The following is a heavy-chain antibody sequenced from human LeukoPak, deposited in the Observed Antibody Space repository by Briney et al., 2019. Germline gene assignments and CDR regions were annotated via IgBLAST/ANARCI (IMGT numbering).Heavy chain of an antibody. J-gene: IGHJ4*02. V-gene: IGHV3-33*01. CDR2: IWYDGSNK. D-gene: IGHD3-9*01. Sequence: PGRSLRLSCAASGFTFSSYGMPWVRQAPGKGLEWVAVIWYDGSNKYYADSVKGRFTISRDNSKNTLYLQMNSLRAEDTAVYYCARTLRYFDWGLNDWGQGTLVTVSS. CDR1: GFTFSSYG. CDR3: ARTLRYFDWGLND.